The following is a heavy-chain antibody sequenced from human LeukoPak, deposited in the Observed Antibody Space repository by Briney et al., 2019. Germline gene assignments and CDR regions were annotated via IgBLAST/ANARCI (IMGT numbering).Heavy chain of an antibody. CDR1: GSTFSSYW. Sequence: GGSLRLSCAASGSTFSSYWMSWVRQAPGKGLEWLANIKQDGSEKYYVDSVKGRFTISRDNAKNSLYLQMNSLRAEDTAVYYCARALYGDYVDYWGQGTLVTVSS. CDR3: ARALYGDYVDY. D-gene: IGHD4-17*01. CDR2: IKQDGSEK. J-gene: IGHJ4*02. V-gene: IGHV3-7*01.